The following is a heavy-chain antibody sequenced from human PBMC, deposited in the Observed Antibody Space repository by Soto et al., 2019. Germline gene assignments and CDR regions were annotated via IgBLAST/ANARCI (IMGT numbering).Heavy chain of an antibody. CDR1: GFTFSGFD. J-gene: IGHJ4*02. Sequence: GGSLRLSCEASGFTFSGFDMHWVRQPTGKGLEWVSTIGTAGDTYYAVSVKGRFTISRDNAKNSLSLQMDSLRAGDTAVYFCARGQEVGAHFFDSWGQGTQVTVSS. CDR3: ARGQEVGAHFFDS. V-gene: IGHV3-13*01. CDR2: IGTAGDT. D-gene: IGHD2-15*01.